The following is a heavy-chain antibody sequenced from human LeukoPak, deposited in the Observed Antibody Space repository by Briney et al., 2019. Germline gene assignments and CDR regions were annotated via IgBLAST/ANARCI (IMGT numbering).Heavy chain of an antibody. CDR2: ISAYNGNT. Sequence: ASVNVSCKASGYTFTSYGISWVRQAPGQGLEWMGWISAYNGNTNYAQKLQGRVTMTTDTSTSTAYMELRSLRSDDTAVYYCARGIAVAGPYYFDYWCQGTLVTVSS. J-gene: IGHJ4*02. CDR3: ARGIAVAGPYYFDY. V-gene: IGHV1-18*01. CDR1: GYTFTSYG. D-gene: IGHD6-19*01.